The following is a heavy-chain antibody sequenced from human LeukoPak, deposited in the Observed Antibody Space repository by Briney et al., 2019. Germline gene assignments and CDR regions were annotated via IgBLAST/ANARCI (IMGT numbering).Heavy chain of an antibody. D-gene: IGHD2-2*01. CDR1: GFTFSSYG. CDR3: AKDFEYFGVPAASPFDY. Sequence: PGGSLRLSCAASGFTFSSYGMHWVRQAPGKGLEWVAVIWYDGSNKYYADSVKGRFTISRDNSKNTLYLQMNSLRAEDTAVYYCAKDFEYFGVPAASPFDYWGQRTLVTVSS. CDR2: IWYDGSNK. J-gene: IGHJ4*02. V-gene: IGHV3-33*06.